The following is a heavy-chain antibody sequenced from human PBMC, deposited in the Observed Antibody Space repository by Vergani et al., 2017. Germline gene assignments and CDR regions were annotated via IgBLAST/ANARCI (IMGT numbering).Heavy chain of an antibody. CDR2: INPKSGDT. Sequence: QVQLVQSGPEVRKPGAAVKVSCKASGYTLSGYYLHWVRQAPGQGLAWMGWINPKSGDTNYGQKFQGRITMTRDTSINTAYMELSRLTSDDTAVYYCARYSGIFEVVMEYMDVWGKGTTVTVSS. D-gene: IGHD3-3*01. J-gene: IGHJ6*03. CDR1: GYTLSGYY. V-gene: IGHV1-2*02. CDR3: ARYSGIFEVVMEYMDV.